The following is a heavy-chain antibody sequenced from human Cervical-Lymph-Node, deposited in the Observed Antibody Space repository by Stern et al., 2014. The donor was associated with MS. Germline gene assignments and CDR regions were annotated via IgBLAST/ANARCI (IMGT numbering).Heavy chain of an antibody. Sequence: QVQLQESGPGLVKPSGTLSLTCAVAGGSISSGHWWSWVRQHPGKGLEWIGGIYNRGSTTYNPFHKRRVTIPLAKSKNQYPSQMNSVTAADTAVYYCARNGGNYAFDYWGQGTLVSVSS. J-gene: IGHJ4*02. CDR1: GGSISSGHW. D-gene: IGHD4-23*01. CDR3: ARNGGNYAFDY. V-gene: IGHV4-4*02. CDR2: IYNRGST.